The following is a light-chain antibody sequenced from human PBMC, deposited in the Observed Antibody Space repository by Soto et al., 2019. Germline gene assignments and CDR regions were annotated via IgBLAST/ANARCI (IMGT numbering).Light chain of an antibody. V-gene: IGLV2-8*01. CDR2: EVN. CDR1: SSDVGGYNY. CDR3: SSYAGSSTL. Sequence: QSALTQPPSASGSPGQSVTISCTGTSSDVGGYNYVSWYQQHAGKAPKLMIYEVNKRPSGVPDRFSGSKSGYTASLTVSGLQADDEADYYSSSYAGSSTLFGGGTKLTVL. J-gene: IGLJ3*02.